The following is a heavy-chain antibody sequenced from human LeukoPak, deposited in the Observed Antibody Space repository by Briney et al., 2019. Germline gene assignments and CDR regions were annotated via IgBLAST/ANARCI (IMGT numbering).Heavy chain of an antibody. J-gene: IGHJ3*02. D-gene: IGHD5-24*01. V-gene: IGHV3-48*03. CDR1: GFTLSSYE. CDR2: ISSSGSTI. Sequence: GGSLRLSCAASGFTLSSYEMNWVRQAPGKGLERVSYISSSGSTIYYADSVKGRFTISRDNSKNTLFLQMNSLRAEDTAVYYCARGDFRWEMATTIAFDIWGQGTMVTVSS. CDR3: ARGDFRWEMATTIAFDI.